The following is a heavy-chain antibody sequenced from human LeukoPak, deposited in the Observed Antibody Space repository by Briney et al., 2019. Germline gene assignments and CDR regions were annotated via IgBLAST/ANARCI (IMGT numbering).Heavy chain of an antibody. CDR1: GYTLTELS. Sequence: ASVKVSCKVSGYTLTELSMHWVRQAPGKGLEWMGGFDPEDGETIYAQKFQGRVTMTEDTSTDTAYMELSSLRSEDTAVYYCATHIVPAAHPYYYYYMDVWGKGTTVTVSS. CDR3: ATHIVPAAHPYYYYYMDV. V-gene: IGHV1-24*01. CDR2: FDPEDGET. D-gene: IGHD2-2*01. J-gene: IGHJ6*03.